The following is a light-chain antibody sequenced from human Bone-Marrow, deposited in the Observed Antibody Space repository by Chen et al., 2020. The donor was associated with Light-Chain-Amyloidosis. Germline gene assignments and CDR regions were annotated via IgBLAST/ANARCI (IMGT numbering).Light chain of an antibody. V-gene: IGLV2-14*03. Sequence: QSALTQPASVSGSPGQSITISCSGTSSDVGGYIFVSWYQQHPGVAPKLIIYDVSNRPAGVSNRFSASKSGNTASLTISGLQAEDEADYYCSSYTRSSTWVFGGGTKVTVL. CDR1: SSDVGGYIF. CDR3: SSYTRSSTWV. J-gene: IGLJ3*02. CDR2: DVS.